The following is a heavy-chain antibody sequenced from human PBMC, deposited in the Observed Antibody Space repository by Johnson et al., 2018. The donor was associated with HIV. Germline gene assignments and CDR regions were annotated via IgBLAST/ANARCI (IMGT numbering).Heavy chain of an antibody. V-gene: IGHV3-30*02. Sequence: QVQLVESGGGVVQPGGSLRLSCAASGFTFSNYGMHWVRQAPGKGLEWVAFIRYDGSNKYYADSVKGRFTISRENAKNSLYLQMNSLRAEDTAVYYCARDIIAVAGYDAFDIWGQGTMVTVSS. D-gene: IGHD6-19*01. CDR1: GFTFSNYG. CDR3: ARDIIAVAGYDAFDI. J-gene: IGHJ3*02. CDR2: IRYDGSNK.